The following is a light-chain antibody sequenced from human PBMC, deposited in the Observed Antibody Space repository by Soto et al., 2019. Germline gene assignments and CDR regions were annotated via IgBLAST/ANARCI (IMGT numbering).Light chain of an antibody. CDR1: QSVSSN. V-gene: IGKV3D-15*01. Sequence: EIVMTQSPATLSVSPGERATLSCRASQSVSSNLVWYQQKPGQAPRLLIFGASTRATGIPARFSGSGSETEFTLTISSLQSEDFAVYYCQQYSVWPLTFGGGTKVEIK. CDR2: GAS. J-gene: IGKJ4*01. CDR3: QQYSVWPLT.